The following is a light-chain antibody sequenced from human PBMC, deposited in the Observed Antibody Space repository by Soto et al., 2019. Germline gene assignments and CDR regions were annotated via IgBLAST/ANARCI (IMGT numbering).Light chain of an antibody. V-gene: IGKV3-20*01. Sequence: EIVLTQSPGTLSLSPGERATLSCRASQSVSSSYLAWYQQKPGQAPRLLIYGASSRATGIPVRFSGSGSGTDFAFTISIRGPEDYEVYYCQQYGSSPPSWTFGQGTKVEIK. CDR3: QQYGSSPPSWT. CDR2: GAS. CDR1: QSVSSSY. J-gene: IGKJ1*01.